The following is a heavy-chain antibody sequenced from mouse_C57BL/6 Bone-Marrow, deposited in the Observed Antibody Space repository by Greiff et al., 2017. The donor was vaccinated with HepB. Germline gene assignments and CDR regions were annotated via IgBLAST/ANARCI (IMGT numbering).Heavy chain of an antibody. CDR3: ARQRLGRDYYAMDY. Sequence: EVMLVESGGGLVQPGGSLKLSCAASGFTFSDYYMYWVRQTPEKRLEWVAYISNGGGSTYYPDTVKGRFTISRDNAKNTLYLQMSRLKSEDTAMYYCARQRLGRDYYAMDYWGQGTSVTVSS. CDR1: GFTFSDYY. D-gene: IGHD4-1*01. J-gene: IGHJ4*01. V-gene: IGHV5-12*01. CDR2: ISNGGGST.